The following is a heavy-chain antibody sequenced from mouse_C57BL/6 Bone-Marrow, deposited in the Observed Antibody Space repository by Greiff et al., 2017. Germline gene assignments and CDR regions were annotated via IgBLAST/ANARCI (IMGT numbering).Heavy chain of an antibody. CDR3: ARNRLGHAMDY. CDR2: IWTGGGT. J-gene: IGHJ4*01. D-gene: IGHD4-1*01. Sequence: VKVVESGPGLVAPSQSLSITCNVSGFSLTSYAISWVRQPPGKGLEWLGVIWTGGGTTYNSDIKSRLSISKDNSKSQVFLKMNSLQTDDTAWYYWARNRLGHAMDYWGQGTSVTVSS. CDR1: GFSLTSYA. V-gene: IGHV2-9-1*01.